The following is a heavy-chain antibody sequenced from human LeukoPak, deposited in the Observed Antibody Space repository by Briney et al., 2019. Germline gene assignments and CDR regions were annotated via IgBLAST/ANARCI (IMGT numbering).Heavy chain of an antibody. V-gene: IGHV3-53*01. CDR2: IYSDGGT. D-gene: IGHD2-15*01. Sequence: PGGSLRLSFAVSGVALTSQYISWVRQAPGKGLEWVSAIYSDGGTNYADSVKGRFTISRDTSENTLYLQMNSLRPEDTAVYYCARAETIAGSYWGQGTLVTVSS. CDR3: ARAETIAGSY. CDR1: GVALTSQY. J-gene: IGHJ4*02.